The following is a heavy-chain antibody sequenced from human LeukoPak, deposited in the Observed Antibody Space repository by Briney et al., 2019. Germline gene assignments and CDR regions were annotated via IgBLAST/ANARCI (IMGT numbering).Heavy chain of an antibody. D-gene: IGHD4-17*01. Sequence: SGGSLRLSCAASGFTFSSYWMHWVRQAPGKGLVCVSRINSDGSSTTYADSVKGRFTISTDNAKNTLYLQMNSLRAEDTAVYYCARGKDYADLNYWGQGCLVTVSS. V-gene: IGHV3-74*01. CDR2: INSDGSST. CDR1: GFTFSSYW. J-gene: IGHJ4*02. CDR3: ARGKDYADLNY.